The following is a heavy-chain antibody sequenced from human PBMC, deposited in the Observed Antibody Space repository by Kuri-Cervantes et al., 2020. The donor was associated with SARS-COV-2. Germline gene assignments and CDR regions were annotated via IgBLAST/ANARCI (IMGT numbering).Heavy chain of an antibody. Sequence: ASVKVSCKASGYTFTDYYMHWVRQAPGQGLEWMGWINPNSGGTNYAQKFQGRVTMTRDTSISTAYMELSRLRSDDTAVYYCARACSSTSCYFSEFDYWGQGTLVTVSS. D-gene: IGHD2-2*01. J-gene: IGHJ4*02. CDR1: GYTFTDYY. CDR3: ARACSSTSCYFSEFDY. V-gene: IGHV1-2*02. CDR2: INPNSGGT.